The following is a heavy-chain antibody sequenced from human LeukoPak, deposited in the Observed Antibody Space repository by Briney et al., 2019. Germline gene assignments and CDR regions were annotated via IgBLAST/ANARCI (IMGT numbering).Heavy chain of an antibody. Sequence: GGSLRLSCAASGFTFSSYSMNWVRQAPGKGLEWVSSISSSSSYIYYADSVKGRFTISRDSAKNSLYLQMNSLRAEDTAVYYCARSASRGYSYGEDAFDIWGQGTMVTVSS. D-gene: IGHD5-18*01. V-gene: IGHV3-21*01. CDR1: GFTFSSYS. J-gene: IGHJ3*02. CDR2: ISSSSSYI. CDR3: ARSASRGYSYGEDAFDI.